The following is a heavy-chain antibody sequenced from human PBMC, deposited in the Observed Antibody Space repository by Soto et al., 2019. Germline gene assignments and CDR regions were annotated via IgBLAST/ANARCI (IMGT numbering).Heavy chain of an antibody. V-gene: IGHV4-61*08. Sequence: SETLSLTCTVSGDSVSSGDYYWTWIRQPPGKGLEWVGHIYFSGRTNYIPSLESRVTISLDTSKNQFSLKLTSVTAADTAVYYCARVPIDTYMIYWSDPWGQGTLVTVS. CDR2: IYFSGRT. D-gene: IGHD3-16*01. J-gene: IGHJ5*02. CDR1: GDSVSSGDYY. CDR3: ARVPIDTYMIYWSDP.